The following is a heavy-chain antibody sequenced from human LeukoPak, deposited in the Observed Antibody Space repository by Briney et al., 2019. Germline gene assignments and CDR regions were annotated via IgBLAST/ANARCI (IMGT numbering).Heavy chain of an antibody. V-gene: IGHV4-59*01. CDR1: GGSISTYY. CDR2: ISYSGST. Sequence: SETLSLTCTVSGGSISTYYWSWIRQPPGKGPEWIGYISYSGSTHYNPSLKSRVSMSVDTSKNQFFLKVNSVTAADTAVYHCVRSVDYFDNTGPHMMFDYWGQGSLVTVSS. J-gene: IGHJ4*02. D-gene: IGHD3-22*01. CDR3: VRSVDYFDNTGPHMMFDY.